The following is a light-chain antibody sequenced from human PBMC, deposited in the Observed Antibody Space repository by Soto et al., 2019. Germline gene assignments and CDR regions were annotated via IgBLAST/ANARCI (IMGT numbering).Light chain of an antibody. V-gene: IGKV3-15*01. CDR3: QQYNNWPPGA. CDR2: GAS. Sequence: EIVMTQSPATLSVSPGERATLSCRASQSVSSNVAWYQQNPGQAPRLLIYGASTRATGIPARFSGSGSGTEFTLTISSLQSEDFAVYYCQQYNNWPPGAFGQGTKVEIK. CDR1: QSVSSN. J-gene: IGKJ1*01.